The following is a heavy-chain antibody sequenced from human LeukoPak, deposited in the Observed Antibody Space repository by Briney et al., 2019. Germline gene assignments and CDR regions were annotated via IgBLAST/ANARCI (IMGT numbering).Heavy chain of an antibody. CDR2: INPNSGGT. D-gene: IGHD6-13*01. V-gene: IGHV1-2*02. J-gene: IGHJ4*02. CDR3: ARVYKAAAGTDY. Sequence: GASVKVSCKASGYTFTGYYMHWVRQAPGQGLEWMGWINPNSGGTNYAQKFQGRVTMTRDTSISTAYMELSRPRSDDTAVYYCARVYKAAAGTDYWGQGTLVTVSS. CDR1: GYTFTGYY.